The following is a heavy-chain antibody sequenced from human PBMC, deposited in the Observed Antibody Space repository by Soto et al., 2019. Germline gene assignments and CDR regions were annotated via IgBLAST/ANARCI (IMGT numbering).Heavy chain of an antibody. Sequence: QVHLVESGGGVVQPGRSLRLSCAASGFTFTTYGFHWVRQAPGTGLVWVALIWSAGSNRYYADSVKGRFTISRDNFKHTLDLQMNTLRAEDTAGYYCAIEGNEGWLDAWGQGTLVTVSS. CDR3: AIEGNEGWLDA. CDR1: GFTFTTYG. V-gene: IGHV3-33*01. J-gene: IGHJ5*02. CDR2: IWSAGSNR. D-gene: IGHD1-1*01.